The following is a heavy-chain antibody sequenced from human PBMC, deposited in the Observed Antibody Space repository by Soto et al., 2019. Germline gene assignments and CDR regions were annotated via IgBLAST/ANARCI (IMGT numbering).Heavy chain of an antibody. J-gene: IGHJ6*02. CDR2: IYYTGNT. CDR3: ARELISMVRRANYGMDV. D-gene: IGHD3-10*01. CDR1: GGSISTYY. Sequence: SETLSLTCTVSGGSISTYYWTWIRQPPGKGLEWIGYIYYTGNTYYNPSLKSRVTISVDTSKNQFSLKLSSVTAADTAVYYCARELISMVRRANYGMDVWGQGTTVTVSS. V-gene: IGHV4-59*01.